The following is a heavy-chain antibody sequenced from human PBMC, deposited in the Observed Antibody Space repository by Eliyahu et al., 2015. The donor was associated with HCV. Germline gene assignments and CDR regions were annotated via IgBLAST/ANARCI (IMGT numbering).Heavy chain of an antibody. CDR3: VVDLTPGGAEV. Sequence: EVQLVESGGGLVQXGRSXXLSCAISGLTIYDYGIXWVRQAXGKGPEWVSXLLWYSGFTGYADSVKGRFTISTDNAKSSLYLQMNSLTADDTASYHCVVDLTPGGAEVWGRGNTVTVSS. V-gene: IGHV3-9*01. J-gene: IGHJ6*02. D-gene: IGHD1-14*01. CDR2: LLWYSGFT. CDR1: GLTIYDYG.